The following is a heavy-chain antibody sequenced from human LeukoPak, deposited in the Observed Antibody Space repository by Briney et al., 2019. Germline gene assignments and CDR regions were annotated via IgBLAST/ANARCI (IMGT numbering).Heavy chain of an antibody. CDR1: GGSISSYY. J-gene: IGHJ4*02. D-gene: IGHD3-22*01. CDR3: ARGADDSSAYYLFDY. Sequence: SSETLSLTCTVSGGSISSYYWSWIRQPAGKGLEWIGRIYTSGSTNYNPSLKSRVTMSVDTSKNQFSLKLSSVTAADTAVYYCARGADDSSAYYLFDYWGQGTLVTVSS. CDR2: IYTSGST. V-gene: IGHV4-4*07.